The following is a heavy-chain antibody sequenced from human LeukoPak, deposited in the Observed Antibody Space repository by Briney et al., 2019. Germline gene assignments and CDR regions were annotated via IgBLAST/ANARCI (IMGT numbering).Heavy chain of an antibody. CDR2: INHSGST. CDR1: GGSFSGYH. J-gene: IGHJ4*02. V-gene: IGHV4-34*01. CDR3: ARGRDRIAY. Sequence: SETLSLTCAVYGGSFSGYHWSWIRQPPGKGLEWIGEINHSGSTNYNPSLKSRVTISVDTSKNQFSLKLSSVTAADTAVYYCARGRDRIAYWGQGTLVTVSS.